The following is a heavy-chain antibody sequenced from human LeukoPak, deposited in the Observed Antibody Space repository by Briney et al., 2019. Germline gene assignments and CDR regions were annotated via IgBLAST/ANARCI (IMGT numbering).Heavy chain of an antibody. D-gene: IGHD3-9*01. CDR2: IIPILGIA. Sequence: SVKVSCKASGGTFSSYAISWVRQAPGQGLEWMGRIIPILGIANYAQKFQGRVTITADKSTSTAYMELSSLRSEDTAVYYCARAYDILTGYFPLGFDYWGQGTLVTVSS. CDR1: GGTFSSYA. J-gene: IGHJ4*02. V-gene: IGHV1-69*04. CDR3: ARAYDILTGYFPLGFDY.